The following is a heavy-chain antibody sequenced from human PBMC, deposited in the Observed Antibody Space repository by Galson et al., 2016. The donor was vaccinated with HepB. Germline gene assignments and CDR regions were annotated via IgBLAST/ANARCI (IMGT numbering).Heavy chain of an antibody. Sequence: CAISGDSVSSNSAAWNWIRQSPSRGLEWLGRTCYKSKWHNDYAPSVKSRITINQDTSKNLFSLQLHSVTPEDTAVYYCARGETAPATDWYFDLWGRGTLVTVSS. CDR3: ARGETAPATDWYFDL. J-gene: IGHJ2*01. D-gene: IGHD2-15*01. CDR1: GDSVSSNSAA. CDR2: TCYKSKWHN. V-gene: IGHV6-1*01.